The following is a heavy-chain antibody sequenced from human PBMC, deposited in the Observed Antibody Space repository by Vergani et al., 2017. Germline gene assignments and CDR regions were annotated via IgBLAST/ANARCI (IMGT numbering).Heavy chain of an antibody. CDR1: GDSIISRSYY. V-gene: IGHV4-39*01. D-gene: IGHD3-16*01. J-gene: IGHJ2*01. CDR3: ASGKYYSDSTSQFRGRYFDV. Sequence: QMQLQESGPGLVKASETLSLTCTVSGDSIISRSYYWGWIRQPPGKGLEWIGRIYNSGNGDSSSSLKSRVTISADTSKNQFSLRLTSVTAADTAVYYCASGKYYSDSTSQFRGRYFDVGGSGTLVTVPS. CDR2: IYNSGNG.